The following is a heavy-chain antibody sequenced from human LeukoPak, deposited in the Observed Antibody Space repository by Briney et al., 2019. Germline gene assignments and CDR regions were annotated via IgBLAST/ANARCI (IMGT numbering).Heavy chain of an antibody. J-gene: IGHJ5*02. CDR1: GGSISSGSYY. CDR3: AARRNWNDG. Sequence: SETLSLTCTVSGGSISSGSYYWSWIRQPAGKGLEWIGRIYTTGSTNYNPSLKSRLTISVDTSKNQFSLKLRSVTAADTAVYYCAARRNWNDGWGQGTLVIVSS. CDR2: IYTTGST. V-gene: IGHV4-61*02.